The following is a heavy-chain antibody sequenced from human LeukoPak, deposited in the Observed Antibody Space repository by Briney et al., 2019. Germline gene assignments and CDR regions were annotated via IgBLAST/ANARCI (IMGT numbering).Heavy chain of an antibody. CDR1: GYTFTGYY. CDR2: ISAYNGNT. V-gene: IGHV1-18*04. CDR3: ARDYDSSGYYDPPGDY. J-gene: IGHJ4*02. D-gene: IGHD3-22*01. Sequence: ASVKVSCKASGYTFTGYYIHWVRQAPGQGLEWMGWISAYNGNTNYAQKLQGRVTMTTDTSTSTAYMELRSLRSDDTAVYYCARDYDSSGYYDPPGDYWGQGTLVTVSS.